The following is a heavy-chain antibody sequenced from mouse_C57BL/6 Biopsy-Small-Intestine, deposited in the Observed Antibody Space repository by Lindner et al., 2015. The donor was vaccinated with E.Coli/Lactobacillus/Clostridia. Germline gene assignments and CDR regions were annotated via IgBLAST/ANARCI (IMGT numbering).Heavy chain of an antibody. CDR1: GFNIKDYY. J-gene: IGHJ2*01. Sequence: VQLQESGAELVKPGASVKLSCTASGFNIKDYYMHWVKQRTEQGPEWIGRIDPEDGETKYAPKFQGKATMTADTSSNTAYLQLSSLTSEDTAVYYCALYYDYEGYFDYWGQGTTLTVSS. D-gene: IGHD2-4*01. V-gene: IGHV14-2*01. CDR2: IDPEDGET. CDR3: ALYYDYEGYFDY.